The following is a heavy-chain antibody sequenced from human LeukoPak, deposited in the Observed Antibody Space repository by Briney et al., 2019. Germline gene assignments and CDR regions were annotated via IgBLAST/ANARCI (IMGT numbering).Heavy chain of an antibody. Sequence: PGGSLRLSCAASGFTLSDYWMTWIRQAPGKGLEWVSYISSSGSTIYYADSVKGRFTISRDNAKNSLYLQMNSLRAEDTAVYYCARSHVGATFLDYWGQGTLVTVSS. CDR3: ARSHVGATFLDY. D-gene: IGHD1-26*01. CDR2: ISSSGSTI. J-gene: IGHJ4*02. CDR1: GFTLSDYW. V-gene: IGHV3-11*04.